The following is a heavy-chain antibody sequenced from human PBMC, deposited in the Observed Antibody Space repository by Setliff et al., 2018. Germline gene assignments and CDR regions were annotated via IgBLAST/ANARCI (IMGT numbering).Heavy chain of an antibody. D-gene: IGHD3-10*01. V-gene: IGHV4-59*10. CDR3: AASRAYTGAVEEWFLPKTFDF. CDR2: IYVTEST. CDR1: GGSFNVYF. J-gene: IGHJ4*02. Sequence: PSETLSLTCAVYGGSFNVYFWSWIRQPPGKGLEWIGRIYVTESTKYNPSLKSRVTLSIDTSKNQFSLKLSSVTAADAALYYCAASRAYTGAVEEWFLPKTFDFWGQGSPVTVSS.